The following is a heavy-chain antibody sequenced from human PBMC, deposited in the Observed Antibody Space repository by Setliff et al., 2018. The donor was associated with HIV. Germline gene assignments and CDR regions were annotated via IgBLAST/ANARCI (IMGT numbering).Heavy chain of an antibody. Sequence: GSLRLSCAASGFTFSSYWMHWVRQAPGKGLVWVSRLNTDGGSTKYADSVKGRVTISRDNSKNTVDLQMNSLRAEDTAVYYCAKDGDYSNWDYDAFDIWGQGTMVTVSS. V-gene: IGHV3-74*03. CDR1: GFTFSSYW. CDR2: LNTDGGST. J-gene: IGHJ3*02. CDR3: AKDGDYSNWDYDAFDI. D-gene: IGHD1-7*01.